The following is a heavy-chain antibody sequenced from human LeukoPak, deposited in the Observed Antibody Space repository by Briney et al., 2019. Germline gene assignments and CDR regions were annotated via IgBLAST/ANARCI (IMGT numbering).Heavy chain of an antibody. CDR3: ARDRGSLGGFDY. CDR2: IYYSGTT. J-gene: IGHJ4*02. Sequence: SETLFLTCTVSGGSISGYYWSWIRQPPGGGLEWIAYIYYSGTTNYNPSLKSRVTISVDTSKNQFSLKMSSVTAADTAVYYCARDRGSLGGFDYWGQGTLVTVSS. D-gene: IGHD3-16*01. V-gene: IGHV4-59*01. CDR1: GGSISGYY.